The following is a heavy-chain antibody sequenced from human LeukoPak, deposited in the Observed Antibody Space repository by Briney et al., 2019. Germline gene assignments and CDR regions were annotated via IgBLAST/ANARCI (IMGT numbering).Heavy chain of an antibody. J-gene: IGHJ4*02. CDR1: GFTFSSYA. Sequence: GGSLRLSCAASGFTFSSYAMSWARQAPGKGLEWVSAISGSGGSTYYADSVKGRFTISRDNSKNTLYLQMNSLRAEDTAVYYCAKDFDYYYDSSGQFDYWGQGTLVTVSS. CDR3: AKDFDYYYDSSGQFDY. D-gene: IGHD3-22*01. V-gene: IGHV3-23*01. CDR2: ISGSGGST.